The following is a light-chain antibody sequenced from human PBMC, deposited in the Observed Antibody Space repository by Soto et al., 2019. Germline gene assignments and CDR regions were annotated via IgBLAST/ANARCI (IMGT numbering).Light chain of an antibody. CDR3: QQYDNLPRT. CDR2: DAS. CDR1: QDISNY. V-gene: IGKV1-33*01. Sequence: DIQMTQSPSSLSASVGDRVTITCQASQDISNYLNWYQQKPGKSPKLLIYDASNLETGVPSRFSGSGSGKDVTFTISSLQPEDIATYYCQQYDNLPRTFGQGTKLEIK. J-gene: IGKJ2*01.